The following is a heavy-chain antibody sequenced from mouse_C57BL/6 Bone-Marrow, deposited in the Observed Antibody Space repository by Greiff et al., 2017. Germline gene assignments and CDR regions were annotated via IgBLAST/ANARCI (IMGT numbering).Heavy chain of an antibody. D-gene: IGHD2-4*01. CDR3: ARVDYRGYAMDY. Sequence: VQLQQSGAELARPGASVKLSCKASGYTFTSYGISWVKQRTGQGLAWIGEIYPRSGNTYYNEKFKGKATLTAATSSSTSYIELRSLTSDDSAVYFCARVDYRGYAMDYGGQGTSVTVSS. J-gene: IGHJ4*01. V-gene: IGHV1-81*01. CDR1: GYTFTSYG. CDR2: IYPRSGNT.